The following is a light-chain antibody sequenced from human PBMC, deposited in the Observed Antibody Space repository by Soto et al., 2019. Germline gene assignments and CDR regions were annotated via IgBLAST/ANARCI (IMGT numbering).Light chain of an antibody. Sequence: QSVLTQPPSVSGSPGQSVTISCTGTSSDVGYYNRVSWYQQPPGTAPKLMVFEVSNRPSGVPDRFSGSKSGNTASLTISGLQAEDEADYYCSSYTTSSTLVFGGGTK. CDR1: SSDVGYYNR. V-gene: IGLV2-18*02. CDR2: EVS. CDR3: SSYTTSSTLV. J-gene: IGLJ2*01.